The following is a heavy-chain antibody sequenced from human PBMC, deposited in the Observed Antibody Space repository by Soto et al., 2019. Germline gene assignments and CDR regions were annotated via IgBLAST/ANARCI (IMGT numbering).Heavy chain of an antibody. D-gene: IGHD3-16*01. CDR3: ARAGASRDGYKRGSSAYFDY. J-gene: IGHJ4*02. Sequence: GASVKVSCKASGYTFTSYYMHWVRQAPGQGLEWMGIINPSGGSTSYAQKFQGRVTMTWDTSTSTVYMELSSLRSEDTAVYYCARAGASRDGYKRGSSAYFDYWGQGTLVTVSS. V-gene: IGHV1-46*01. CDR2: INPSGGST. CDR1: GYTFTSYY.